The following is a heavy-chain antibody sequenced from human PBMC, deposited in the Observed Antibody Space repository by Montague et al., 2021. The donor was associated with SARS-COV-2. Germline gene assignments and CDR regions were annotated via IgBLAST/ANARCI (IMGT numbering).Heavy chain of an antibody. CDR1: GGSITSMHHY. CDR2: IYNTGSN. Sequence: SETLSLTCTVSGGSITSMHHYWGWIRQPPGKGLEWIGAIYNTGSNWLNPSLKSRVAISVDTSKNQFSLNLRSVTAADTAIYFCGGVILSATSNPFDTWGQGSLVTVSS. J-gene: IGHJ4*02. V-gene: IGHV4-39*07. D-gene: IGHD2-15*01. CDR3: GGVILSATSNPFDT.